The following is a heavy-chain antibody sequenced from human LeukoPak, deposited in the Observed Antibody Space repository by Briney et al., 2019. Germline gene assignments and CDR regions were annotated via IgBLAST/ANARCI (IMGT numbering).Heavy chain of an antibody. V-gene: IGHV3-48*03. Sequence: GGSLRLSCAASRFTFSSYELNWVSQAQGKGLEWVSYISSSGSTIYYADSVKGRFTISRDNAKNSLYLQMNSLRAEDTAVYYCARDGHCSGGSCYDYWGQGTPVTVSS. CDR2: ISSSGSTI. J-gene: IGHJ4*02. CDR3: ARDGHCSGGSCYDY. D-gene: IGHD2-15*01. CDR1: RFTFSSYE.